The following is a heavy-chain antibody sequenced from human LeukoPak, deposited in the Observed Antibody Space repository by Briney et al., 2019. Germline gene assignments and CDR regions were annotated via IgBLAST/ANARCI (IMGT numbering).Heavy chain of an antibody. V-gene: IGHV4-59*01. CDR2: IYYSGST. Sequence: KPSETLSLTCTVSGGSIIIYYWSWIRQPPGRGLECIGYIYYSGSTNYNPSLMSRVTISVDTSRNQFSLKLSSVTAADNAAYYCAGGALIVGATSFDYWGQATLVTASS. CDR3: AGGALIVGATSFDY. CDR1: GGSIIIYY. D-gene: IGHD1-26*01. J-gene: IGHJ4*02.